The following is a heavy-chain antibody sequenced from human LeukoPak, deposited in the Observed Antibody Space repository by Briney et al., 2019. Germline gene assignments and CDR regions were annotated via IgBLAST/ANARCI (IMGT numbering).Heavy chain of an antibody. V-gene: IGHV1-2*02. CDR1: GYTFTGYY. D-gene: IGHD3-22*01. J-gene: IGHJ4*02. CDR3: ARASDSSGYSFIDY. Sequence: ASVKLSCKASGYTFTGYYMHWVRQAPGQGLEWMGWINPNSGGTNYAQKFQGRVTMTRDTSISTAYMELSRLRSDDTAVYYCARASDSSGYSFIDYWGQGTLVTVSS. CDR2: INPNSGGT.